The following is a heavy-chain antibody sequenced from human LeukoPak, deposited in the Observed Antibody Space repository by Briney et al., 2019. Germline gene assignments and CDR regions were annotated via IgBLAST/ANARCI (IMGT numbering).Heavy chain of an antibody. D-gene: IGHD2/OR15-2a*01. V-gene: IGHV3-21*01. CDR1: GFTFRSYS. CDR3: ARLIASAYYFDY. Sequence: PGGSLRLSCAASGFTFRSYSMNWVRQAPGKGLEWVSSISSSISYKDYADSVKGRFTISRDNAKNSLYLQMNSLRAEDTAVYYCARLIASAYYFDYWGQGTLVTVSS. J-gene: IGHJ4*02. CDR2: ISSSISYK.